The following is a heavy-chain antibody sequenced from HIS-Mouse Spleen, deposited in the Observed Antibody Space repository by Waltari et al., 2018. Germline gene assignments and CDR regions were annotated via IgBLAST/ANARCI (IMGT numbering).Heavy chain of an antibody. CDR3: AREIPYSSSWYDWYFDL. Sequence: QLQLQESGPGLVKPSETLSLTRTVPGGSISSSSYYWGWIRPPPGKGLEWIGSIYYSGSTYYNPSLKSRVTISVDTSKNQFSLKLSSVTAADTAVYYCAREIPYSSSWYDWYFDLWGRGTLVTVSS. D-gene: IGHD6-13*01. V-gene: IGHV4-39*07. CDR2: IYYSGST. CDR1: GGSISSSSYY. J-gene: IGHJ2*01.